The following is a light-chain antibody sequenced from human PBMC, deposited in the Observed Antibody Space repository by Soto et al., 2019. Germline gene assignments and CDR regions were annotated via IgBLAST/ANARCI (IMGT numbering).Light chain of an antibody. J-gene: IGKJ4*01. CDR2: GAS. CDR1: QSVSSSY. V-gene: IGKV3-20*01. Sequence: PGERATLSCRASQSVSSSYLAWYQQKPGQAPRLHIYGASSRATGIPDRFSGSGSGTDFTLSISRLEPEDFALYYCQQYGSSHLTFGGGTKVEIK. CDR3: QQYGSSHLT.